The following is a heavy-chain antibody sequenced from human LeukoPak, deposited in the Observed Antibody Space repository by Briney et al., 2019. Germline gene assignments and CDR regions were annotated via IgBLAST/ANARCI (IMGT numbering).Heavy chain of an antibody. D-gene: IGHD3-10*01. CDR3: ASIRITMVRGVIDRTFDP. Sequence: GGSLRLSCAASGFNFNSYSMYWVRQAPGKGLEWVSYISSSGSTIYYADSVKGRFTISRDNAKNSLYLQMNSLRAEDTAVYYCASIRITMVRGVIDRTFDPWGRGTLVTVSS. J-gene: IGHJ5*02. V-gene: IGHV3-48*04. CDR2: ISSSGSTI. CDR1: GFNFNSYS.